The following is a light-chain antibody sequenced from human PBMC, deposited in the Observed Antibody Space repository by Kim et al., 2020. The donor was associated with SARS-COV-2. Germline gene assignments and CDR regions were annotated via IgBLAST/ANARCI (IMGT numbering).Light chain of an antibody. Sequence: KSVTISCTDSSGSIASNYVQWYQQRPGSAPTTVIYEDNQRPSGVPDRFSGSIDSSSNSASLTISGLKTEDEADYYCQSYDSSNQGVFGGGTQLTVL. CDR3: QSYDSSNQGV. CDR2: EDN. J-gene: IGLJ2*01. CDR1: SGSIASNY. V-gene: IGLV6-57*02.